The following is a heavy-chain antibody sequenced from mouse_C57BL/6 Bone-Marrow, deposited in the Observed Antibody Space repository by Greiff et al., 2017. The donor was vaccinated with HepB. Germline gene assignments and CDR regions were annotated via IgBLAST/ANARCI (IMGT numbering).Heavy chain of an antibody. CDR3: TTEVGREDY. V-gene: IGHV14-4*01. CDR1: GFNIKDDY. J-gene: IGHJ2*01. Sequence: VQLQQSGAELVRPGASVKLSCTASGFNIKDDYMHWVKQRPEQGLEWIGWIDPENGDTAYASKFQGKATITADTSSNTAYLQRSSLTSEDTAVYYCTTEVGREDYWGQGTTLTVSS. CDR2: IDPENGDT. D-gene: IGHD4-1*01.